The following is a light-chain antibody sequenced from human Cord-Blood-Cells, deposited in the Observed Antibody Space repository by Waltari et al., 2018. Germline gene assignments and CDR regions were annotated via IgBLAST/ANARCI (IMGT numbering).Light chain of an antibody. Sequence: QSTLTQPASVSGSPGQSLTISCTGTSSDVGSYNLVSWYHQHPGKAPKLLIDEGSKRPSGVSSRFAGSKSRNTASLVISGLQAEDEADYYCCSYAGSSTCYVFGTGTKVTVL. CDR2: EGS. J-gene: IGLJ1*01. V-gene: IGLV2-23*01. CDR3: CSYAGSSTCYV. CDR1: SSDVGSYNL.